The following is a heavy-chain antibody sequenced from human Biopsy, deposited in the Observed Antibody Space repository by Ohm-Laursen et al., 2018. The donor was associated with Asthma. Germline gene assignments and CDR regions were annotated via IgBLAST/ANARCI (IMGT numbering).Heavy chain of an antibody. CDR2: ISVYNGNT. J-gene: IGHJ6*02. CDR3: ARAVDYSHYYGIDV. Sequence: ESLRISCKTSGYTFNSAGITWVRQASGQGLEWMGWISVYNGNTKVAQKLQDRVTMITDTSTSTAYMELRSLRSDDTAVYFCARAVDYSHYYGIDVWGQGTTVTVS. V-gene: IGHV1-18*01. D-gene: IGHD3-10*01. CDR1: GYTFNSAG.